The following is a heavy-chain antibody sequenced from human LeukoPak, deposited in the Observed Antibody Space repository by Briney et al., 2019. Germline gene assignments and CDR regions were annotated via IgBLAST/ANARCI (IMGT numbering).Heavy chain of an antibody. J-gene: IGHJ4*02. D-gene: IGHD3-10*01. Sequence: GGSLRLSCAASGLTFSSYGMHWVRQAPGKGLEWVAVIWYDGSNKYYADSVKGRFTISRGNSKNTLYLQMNSLRAEDTAVYYCARSDYYGSGSPDYWGQGTLVTVSS. CDR2: IWYDGSNK. CDR3: ARSDYYGSGSPDY. CDR1: GLTFSSYG. V-gene: IGHV3-33*01.